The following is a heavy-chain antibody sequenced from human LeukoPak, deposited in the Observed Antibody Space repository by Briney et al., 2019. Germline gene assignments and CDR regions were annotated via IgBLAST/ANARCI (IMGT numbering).Heavy chain of an antibody. CDR2: ISSSSSYI. D-gene: IGHD4-17*01. V-gene: IGHV3-21*01. CDR3: AREHRTVTRDFDY. Sequence: PGGSLRLSCAASGFTFSSYSMNWVRQAPGKGLEWVSSISSSSSYIYYADSVKGRFTISRDNAKNSLYLQMNSLRAEDTAVYYCAREHRTVTRDFDYWGQGTLVTVSS. CDR1: GFTFSSYS. J-gene: IGHJ4*02.